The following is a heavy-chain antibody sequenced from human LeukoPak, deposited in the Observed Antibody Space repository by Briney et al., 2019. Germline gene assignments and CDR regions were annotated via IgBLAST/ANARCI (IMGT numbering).Heavy chain of an antibody. Sequence: SGGSLRLSCAASGFTFSSYAMSWVRQPPGKGLEGVSAISGSGGSTYYADSVKGRFTISRDNSKNTLYLQMNSLRAEDTAVYYCAKELTPNLIAAAGPFDYWGQGTLVTVSS. CDR1: GFTFSSYA. D-gene: IGHD6-13*01. CDR2: ISGSGGST. CDR3: AKELTPNLIAAAGPFDY. J-gene: IGHJ4*02. V-gene: IGHV3-23*01.